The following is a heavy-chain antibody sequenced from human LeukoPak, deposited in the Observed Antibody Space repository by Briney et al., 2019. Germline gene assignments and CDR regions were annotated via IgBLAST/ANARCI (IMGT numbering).Heavy chain of an antibody. CDR2: ISGSGGST. J-gene: IGHJ4*02. Sequence: GGSLRLSCAASGFTFSSYAMSWVRQAPGKGLEWVSAISGSGGSTYYADSVKGRFTISRDNSKNTLYLQMNSLRAEDTAVYYCAKARVREEWLLTLDYWGQGTLVTVSS. CDR1: GFTFSSYA. D-gene: IGHD3-3*01. V-gene: IGHV3-23*01. CDR3: AKARVREEWLLTLDY.